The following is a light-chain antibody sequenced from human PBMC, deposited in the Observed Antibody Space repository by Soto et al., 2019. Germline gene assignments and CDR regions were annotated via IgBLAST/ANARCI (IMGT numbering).Light chain of an antibody. CDR3: ATWDGGLSGPFV. V-gene: IGLV1-44*01. CDR2: TTN. CDR1: NSNIGSDI. Sequence: HSVLTQPPSASGTPGQRATISCCGSNSNIGSDIVNCYQLLPGAAPEVLINTTNQRPSGVPERFSGSKSGTSASLAISGLQSEDEANSSCATWDGGLSGPFVFGTGTKVTV. J-gene: IGLJ1*01.